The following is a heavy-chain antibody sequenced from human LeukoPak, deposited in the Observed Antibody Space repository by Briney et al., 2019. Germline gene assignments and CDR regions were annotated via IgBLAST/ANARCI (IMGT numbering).Heavy chain of an antibody. CDR2: ISSSSSYI. CDR3: ARDSSSWYGLAYYFDY. V-gene: IGHV3-21*01. CDR1: GFTFSSYS. D-gene: IGHD6-13*01. J-gene: IGHJ4*02. Sequence: GGSLRLSCAASGFTFSSYSMNWVRQAPGTGLEWVSSISSSSSYIYYADSVKGRFTISRDNAENSLYLQMNSLRAEDTAVYYCARDSSSWYGLAYYFDYWGQGTLVTVSS.